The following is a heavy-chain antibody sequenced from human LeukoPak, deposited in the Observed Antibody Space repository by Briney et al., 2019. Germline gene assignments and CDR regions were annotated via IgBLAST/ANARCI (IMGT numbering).Heavy chain of an antibody. D-gene: IGHD3-3*01. V-gene: IGHV1-69*05. CDR2: IIPIFGTA. CDR1: GGTFSSYA. CDR3: ARGYDFWSGV. J-gene: IGHJ4*02. Sequence: ASVKVSCKASGGTFSSYAISWVRQAPGQGLEWMGGIIPIFGTANYAQKFQGRVTITTDESTSTAYIELSSLRSEDTAVYCCARGYDFWSGVWGQGTLVTVSS.